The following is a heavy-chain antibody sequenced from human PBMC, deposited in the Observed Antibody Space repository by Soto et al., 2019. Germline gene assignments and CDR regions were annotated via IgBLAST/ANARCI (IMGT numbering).Heavy chain of an antibody. D-gene: IGHD3-22*01. CDR2: VYNSGTT. J-gene: IGHJ2*01. Sequence: QLQESGPGLVKPSQTLSLTCTVSGASINNNDYYWSWIRQTPGKGLEWIGYVYNSGTTDYIPSLKSRLYMSIDKSQNQFTLKLNSVTAAYTATYYCARMSYFYDKWYFDLWGRGPLVTVSS. CDR3: ARMSYFYDKWYFDL. CDR1: GASINNNDYY. V-gene: IGHV4-30-4*01.